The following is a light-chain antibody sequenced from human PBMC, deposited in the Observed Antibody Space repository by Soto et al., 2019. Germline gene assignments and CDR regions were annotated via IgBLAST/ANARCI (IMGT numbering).Light chain of an antibody. Sequence: IVMTQSPATLSVSPGERATLSCRASQTVTSNLAWYQQKPGQAPRLLIYDASNRATGIPARFSGSGSGTDFTLTISSLEPEDFAVYYCQQRSNWPIITFGQGTRLEIK. CDR1: QTVTSN. J-gene: IGKJ5*01. CDR2: DAS. V-gene: IGKV3-11*01. CDR3: QQRSNWPIIT.